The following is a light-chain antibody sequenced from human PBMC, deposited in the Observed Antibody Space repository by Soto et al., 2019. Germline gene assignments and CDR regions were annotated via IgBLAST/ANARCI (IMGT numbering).Light chain of an antibody. CDR2: DAS. CDR3: QQRTDRPPWT. J-gene: IGKJ1*01. V-gene: IGKV3-11*01. Sequence: EIVLTQSPATLSLSPGERATLSCRASQSIGLAMAWYQHKPGQAPRLLIFDASQRATGIPARFRGSGSGTDFTPSISSLEPEDFAVYYCQQRTDRPPWTFGQGTKVESK. CDR1: QSIGLA.